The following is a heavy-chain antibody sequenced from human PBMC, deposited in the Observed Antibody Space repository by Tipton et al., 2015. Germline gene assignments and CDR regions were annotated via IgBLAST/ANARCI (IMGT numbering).Heavy chain of an antibody. D-gene: IGHD6-13*01. Sequence: SLRLSCAASGFTLGSYSMNWVRQAPGKGLDWLSYIHRSGTPIYYTESVKGRFTISRDEAKNSLYLQMNSLRAEDTGVYYCTRDSGITGADDYWGQGTLVTVSS. V-gene: IGHV3-48*01. CDR3: TRDSGITGADDY. CDR2: IHRSGTPI. CDR1: GFTLGSYS. J-gene: IGHJ4*02.